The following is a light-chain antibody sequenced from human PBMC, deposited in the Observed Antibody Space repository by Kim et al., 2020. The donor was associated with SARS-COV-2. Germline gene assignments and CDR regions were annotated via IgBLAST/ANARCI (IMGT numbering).Light chain of an antibody. CDR3: HSRDSSDNHT. CDR2: GKN. CDR1: SLRRYY. Sequence: SSELTQDPAVSVALGQTVRITCQGDSLRRYYASWYQQKSGQAPVLVIYGKNNRPSGIPDRVSGSSSGNTASLTITGAQAEDEADYYCHSRDSSDNHTFGG. V-gene: IGLV3-19*01. J-gene: IGLJ3*02.